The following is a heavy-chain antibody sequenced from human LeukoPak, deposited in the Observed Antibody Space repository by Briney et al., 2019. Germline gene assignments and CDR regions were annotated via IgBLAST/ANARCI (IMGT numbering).Heavy chain of an antibody. V-gene: IGHV3-7*01. D-gene: IGHD2-8*01. CDR3: ARADCTNGVCYPYQFDY. Sequence: PGGSLRLSCAASGFTFSSYWMSWVRQAPGKGLGWVANIKQDGSEKYYVDSVKGQFTISRDNAKNSLYLQMNSLRAEDTAVYYCARADCTNGVCYPYQFDYWGQGTLVTVSS. CDR1: GFTFSSYW. CDR2: IKQDGSEK. J-gene: IGHJ4*02.